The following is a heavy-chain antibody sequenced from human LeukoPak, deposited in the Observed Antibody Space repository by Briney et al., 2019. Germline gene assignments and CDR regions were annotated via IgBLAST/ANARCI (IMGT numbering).Heavy chain of an antibody. CDR1: GFTFSSYG. CDR2: IRYDGSNK. V-gene: IGHV3-30*02. CDR3: AKDIRRVSQRLRAFDI. Sequence: GGSLRLSCAASGFTFSSYGMHWVRQAPGKGLEWVAFIRYDGSNKYYADSVKGRFTISRDNSKNTLYLQMNSLRAEDTAVYYCAKDIRRVSQRLRAFDIWGQGTMVTVSS. J-gene: IGHJ3*02. D-gene: IGHD6-25*01.